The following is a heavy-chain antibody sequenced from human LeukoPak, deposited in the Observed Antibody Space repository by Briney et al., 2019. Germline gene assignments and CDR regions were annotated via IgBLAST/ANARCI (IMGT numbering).Heavy chain of an antibody. CDR2: IYTSGST. CDR3: TGITIIGGDDY. J-gene: IGHJ4*02. V-gene: IGHV4-61*02. D-gene: IGHD3-3*01. CDR1: GGSISSGSYY. Sequence: SETLSLTCTVSGGSISSGSYYWSWIRQPAGKGLEWIGRIYTSGSTNYNPSLKSRVTMSVDTSKNQFSLKLSSVTAADTAVYYCTGITIIGGDDYWGQGALATVSS.